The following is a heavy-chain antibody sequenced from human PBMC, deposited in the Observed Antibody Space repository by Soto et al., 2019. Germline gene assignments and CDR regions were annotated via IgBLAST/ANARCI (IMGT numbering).Heavy chain of an antibody. J-gene: IGHJ6*02. D-gene: IGHD3-3*01. V-gene: IGHV3-30*18. CDR1: GFTFSSYG. Sequence: QVQLVESGGGVVQLGRSLRLSCAASGFTFSSYGMHWVRQAPGKGLEWVAVISYDGSNKYYADSVKGRFTISRDNSKNTLYLQMNSLRAEDTAVYYCAKAVGVDWLLDPYYYYGMDVWGQGTTVTVSS. CDR2: ISYDGSNK. CDR3: AKAVGVDWLLDPYYYYGMDV.